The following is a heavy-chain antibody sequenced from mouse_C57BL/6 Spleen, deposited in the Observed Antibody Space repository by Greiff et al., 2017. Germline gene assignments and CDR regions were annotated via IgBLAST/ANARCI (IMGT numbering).Heavy chain of an antibody. CDR3: ARYGYDGAWFAY. D-gene: IGHD2-2*01. CDR2: IDPSDSET. CDR1: GYTFTSSW. V-gene: IGHV1-52*01. J-gene: IGHJ3*01. Sequence: QVQLQQPGAELVRPGSSVKLSCKASGYTFTSSWMHWVKQRPIQGLEWIGNIDPSDSETHYNQKFKDKATLTVDKSSSTAYMQLSSLTSEDSAVYYWARYGYDGAWFAYWGQGTLVTVSA.